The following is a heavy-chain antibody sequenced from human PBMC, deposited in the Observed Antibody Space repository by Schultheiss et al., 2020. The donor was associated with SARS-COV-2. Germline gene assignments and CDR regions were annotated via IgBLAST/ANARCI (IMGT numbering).Heavy chain of an antibody. D-gene: IGHD6-13*01. CDR1: GGSFSGYY. J-gene: IGHJ6*03. CDR2: IYTSGST. Sequence: SETLSLTCAVYGGSFSGYYWSWIRQPAGKGLEWIGRIYTSGSTNYNPSLKSRVTMSVDTSKNQFSLKLSSVTAADTAVYYCARDGGRQLGYYYYYMDVWGKGTTVTVSS. CDR3: ARDGGRQLGYYYYYMDV. V-gene: IGHV4-4*07.